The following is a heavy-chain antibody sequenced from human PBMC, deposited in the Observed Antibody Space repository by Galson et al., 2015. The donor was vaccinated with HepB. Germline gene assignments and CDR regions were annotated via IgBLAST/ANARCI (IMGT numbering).Heavy chain of an antibody. CDR1: GYTFTSYA. V-gene: IGHV1-3*01. CDR2: INAGNGNT. D-gene: IGHD1-26*01. CDR3: AREVVGGSYWLDY. Sequence: SVKVSCKASGYTFTSYAMHWVRQAPGQRLEWMGWINAGNGNTKYSQKFQGRVTITRDTSASTAYMELSSLRSEDTAVYYCAREVVGGSYWLDYWGQGTLVTVSS. J-gene: IGHJ4*02.